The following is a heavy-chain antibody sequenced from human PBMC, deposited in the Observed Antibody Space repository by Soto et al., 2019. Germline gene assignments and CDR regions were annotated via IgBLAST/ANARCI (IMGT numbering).Heavy chain of an antibody. V-gene: IGHV1-18*04. CDR3: ARDSGDVPYSSSFEYFQH. CDR2: ISAYNGNT. D-gene: IGHD6-13*01. Sequence: WASVKVSCKASGYTFTSYGISWVRQAPGQGLEWMGWISAYNGNTNYAPKLQGRVTMTTDTSTSTAYMELRSLRSDDTAVYYCARDSGDVPYSSSFEYFQHWGQGTLVTVST. J-gene: IGHJ1*01. CDR1: GYTFTSYG.